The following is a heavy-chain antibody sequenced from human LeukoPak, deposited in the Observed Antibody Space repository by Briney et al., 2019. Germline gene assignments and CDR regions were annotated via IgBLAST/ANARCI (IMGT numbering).Heavy chain of an antibody. CDR1: RHRFTSYG. CDR3: APEEECSGGTCYSTMNSCDP. J-gene: IGHJ5*02. CDR2: IRAYDVNT. Sequence: SVKVSYKASRHRFTSYGITWLRRAPGQGVEWMGWIRAYDVNTNAAHKLHGRVTLTTDTSTSTAYIELSTLRSDDTTVYNCAPEEECSGGTCYSTMNSCDPWGQGTLVTVSS. V-gene: IGHV1-18*01. D-gene: IGHD2-15*01.